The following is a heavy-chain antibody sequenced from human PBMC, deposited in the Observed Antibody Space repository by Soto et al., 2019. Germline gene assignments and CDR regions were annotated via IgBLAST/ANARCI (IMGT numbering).Heavy chain of an antibody. D-gene: IGHD6-19*01. CDR1: GYTFTSYG. J-gene: IGHJ5*02. V-gene: IGHV1-18*04. CDR3: ARDLAVAGTGGNWFDP. CDR2: ISAYNGNT. Sequence: ASVQVSCKASGYTFTSYGISWLRQAPGQGLEWMGWISAYNGNTNYAQKLQGRVTMTTDTSTSTAYMELRSLRSDDTAVYYCARDLAVAGTGGNWFDPWGQGTLVTVS.